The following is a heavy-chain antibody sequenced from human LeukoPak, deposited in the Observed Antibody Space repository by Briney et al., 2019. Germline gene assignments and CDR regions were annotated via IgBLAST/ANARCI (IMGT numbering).Heavy chain of an antibody. V-gene: IGHV3-23*01. J-gene: IGHJ4*02. CDR3: ARDISNGIDY. CDR2: VSSNGAKT. Sequence: PGGSLRLSCAASGFTFSSYAITWVRQAPGKGPEWVSAVSSNGAKTYYADSVKGRFTISRDNYKNMVFLQMNSLRAEDTAVYYCARDISNGIDYWGQGTLVTVSS. D-gene: IGHD2/OR15-2a*01. CDR1: GFTFSSYA.